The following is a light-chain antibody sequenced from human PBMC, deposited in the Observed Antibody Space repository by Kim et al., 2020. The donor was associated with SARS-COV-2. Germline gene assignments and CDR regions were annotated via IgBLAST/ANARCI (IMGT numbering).Light chain of an antibody. CDR3: QQRSHWPPVA. CDR2: DAS. J-gene: IGKJ5*01. Sequence: IVLTQSPATLSLSPGERASLSCRASQNIDIYLAWYQHKPGQAPRLLIYDASNRATGIPARFSGSGSGTGFTLTISSLEPEDFAVYYCQQRSHWPPVAFGQGTRREIK. V-gene: IGKV3-11*01. CDR1: QNIDIY.